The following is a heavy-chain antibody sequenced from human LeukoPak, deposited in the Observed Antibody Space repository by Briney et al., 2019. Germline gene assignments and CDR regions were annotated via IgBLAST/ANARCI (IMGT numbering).Heavy chain of an antibody. D-gene: IGHD5-24*01. CDR1: GYTFTRYG. CDR3: ARGRDGYLYYYYYMDV. V-gene: IGHV1-18*01. CDR2: ISAYNGNT. J-gene: IGHJ6*03. Sequence: ASVKVSCKASGYTFTRYGISWARQAPGQGLEWMGWISAYNGNTNYAQKLQGRVTITADESTSTAYMELSSLRSEDTAVYYCARGRDGYLYYYYYMDVWGKGTTVTISS.